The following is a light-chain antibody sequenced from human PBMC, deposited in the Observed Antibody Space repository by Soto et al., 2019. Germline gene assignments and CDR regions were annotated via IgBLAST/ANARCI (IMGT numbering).Light chain of an antibody. V-gene: IGLV1-40*01. CDR3: QSYDSSLSRYV. J-gene: IGLJ1*01. Sequence: QSVLTQPPSVSGAPGQRVTISCTGGSSNFGAGYDVHWYQQLPGTAPKLLIHTNTNRPSGVPDRFSGSKSDTSASLAITGLQAEDEADYYCQSYDSSLSRYVFGTGTKGTVL. CDR1: SSNFGAGYD. CDR2: TNT.